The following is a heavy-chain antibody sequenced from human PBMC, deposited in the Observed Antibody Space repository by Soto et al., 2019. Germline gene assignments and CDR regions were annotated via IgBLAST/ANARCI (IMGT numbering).Heavy chain of an antibody. J-gene: IGHJ4*02. Sequence: QVQLVQSGAEEKKPGASVKVSCKASGYTFTSYAMHWVRQAPGQRLEWMGWINAGNGNTKYSQKFQGRVTITRDTSARPAYMELSSLRSEDTAVYYCARAWVVVTAPDYWGQGTLVTVSS. CDR3: ARAWVVVTAPDY. CDR2: INAGNGNT. D-gene: IGHD2-21*02. V-gene: IGHV1-3*05. CDR1: GYTFTSYA.